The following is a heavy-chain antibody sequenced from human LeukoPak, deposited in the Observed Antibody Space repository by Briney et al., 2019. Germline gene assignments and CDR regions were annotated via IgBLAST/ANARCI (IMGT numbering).Heavy chain of an antibody. CDR3: ARVGARNPIRWCDP. CDR1: GYTFTSYG. J-gene: IGHJ5*02. V-gene: IGHV1-2*02. CDR2: INPNSGGT. Sequence: GASVKVSCKASGYTFTSYGISWVRQAPGQGLEWMGWINPNSGGTNYAQKFQGRVTMTRDTSISTAYMELSRLRSDATAVYYCARVGARNPIRWCDPWGQGTLVTVSS. D-gene: IGHD1-14*01.